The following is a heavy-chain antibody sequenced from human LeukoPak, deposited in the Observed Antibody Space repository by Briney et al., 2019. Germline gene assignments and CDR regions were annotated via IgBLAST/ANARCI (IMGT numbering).Heavy chain of an antibody. D-gene: IGHD1-26*01. V-gene: IGHV3-23*01. CDR2: ISGSGGST. Sequence: PGGSLRLSCAASGFTFSSYAMSWVRQAPGKGLEWVSAISGSGGSTYYADSVKGRFTISRDSSKNTLYLQMNSLRAGDAAVYYCAKIAETSGSYGQGYDYWGQGTLVTVSS. CDR3: AKIAETSGSYGQGYDY. J-gene: IGHJ4*02. CDR1: GFTFSSYA.